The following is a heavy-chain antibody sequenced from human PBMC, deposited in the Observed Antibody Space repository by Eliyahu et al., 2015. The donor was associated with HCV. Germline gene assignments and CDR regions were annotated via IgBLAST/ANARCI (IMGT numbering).Heavy chain of an antibody. J-gene: IGHJ6*02. V-gene: IGHV1-69*01. Sequence: LEWVGGIVVMFDVTNYAQRFQGRVTITADESTNTAYLKLNSLTSDDTAVYFCARSDGDGMATVSPYYFNYNLDVWGQGTTVTVS. CDR3: ARSDGDGMATVSPYYFNYNLDV. CDR2: IVVMFDVT. D-gene: IGHD5-24*01.